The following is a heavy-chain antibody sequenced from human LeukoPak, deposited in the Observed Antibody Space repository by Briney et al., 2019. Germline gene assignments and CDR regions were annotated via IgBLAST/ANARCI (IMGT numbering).Heavy chain of an antibody. CDR1: GFTFDDYA. V-gene: IGHV3-9*01. J-gene: IGHJ4*02. D-gene: IGHD1-20*01. CDR2: ISWDSGSI. CDR3: AKDLGYNWNYFDY. Sequence: GGSLRLSCAASGFTFDDYAMHWVRQAPGKGLEWVSGISWDSGSIGYADSVKGRFTISRDNAKNSLYLQMNSLRAEDTAVYYCAKDLGYNWNYFDYWGQGTLVTVSS.